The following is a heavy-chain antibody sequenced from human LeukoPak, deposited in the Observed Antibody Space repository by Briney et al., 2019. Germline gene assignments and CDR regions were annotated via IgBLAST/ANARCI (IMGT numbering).Heavy chain of an antibody. CDR2: ISSNGGST. J-gene: IGHJ5*02. CDR3: ARDPWPSHGSGWYNWFDP. V-gene: IGHV3-64*01. CDR1: GFTFSSYA. D-gene: IGHD6-19*01. Sequence: PGGSLRLSCAASGFTFSSYAMHWVRQAPGKGLEYVSAISSNGGSTYYANSVKGRFTISRDNSKNTLYLQMGSLRAEDMAVYYCARDPWPSHGSGWYNWFDPWGQGTLVTVSS.